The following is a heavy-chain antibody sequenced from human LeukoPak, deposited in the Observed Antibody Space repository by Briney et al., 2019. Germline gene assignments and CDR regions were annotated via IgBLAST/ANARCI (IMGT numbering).Heavy chain of an antibody. D-gene: IGHD2-15*01. J-gene: IGHJ4*02. V-gene: IGHV1-69*06. CDR1: GYTFTSYY. Sequence: ASVKVSCKASGYTFTSYYMHWVRQAPGQGLEWMGGIIPIFGTANYAQKFQGRVTITADKSTSTAYMELSSLRSEDTAVYYCAREEDGLDYWGQGTLVTVSS. CDR2: IIPIFGTA. CDR3: AREEDGLDY.